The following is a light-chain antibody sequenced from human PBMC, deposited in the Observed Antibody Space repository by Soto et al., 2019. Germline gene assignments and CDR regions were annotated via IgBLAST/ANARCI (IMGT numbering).Light chain of an antibody. J-gene: IGKJ1*01. CDR3: HQYHNFPRT. Sequence: DIQMTQSPSSLSAFVGDRVTITCRASQDIGNFLAWYQQKPGKVPKLLIYAASTLQSGVPSRFSGSGSGTDFTLTISSLQPDDFATYYCHQYHNFPRTFGQGTKVDIK. V-gene: IGKV1-27*01. CDR1: QDIGNF. CDR2: AAS.